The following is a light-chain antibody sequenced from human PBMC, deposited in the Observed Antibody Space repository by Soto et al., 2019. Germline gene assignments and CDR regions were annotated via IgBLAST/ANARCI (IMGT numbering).Light chain of an antibody. CDR2: DAS. CDR3: QQRSNWPRGT. V-gene: IGKV3-11*01. CDR1: QSVSSY. Sequence: EIVLTQSPATLSLSPGERATLSCRASQSVSSYLAWYQQKPGQAPRLLIYDASNRATGIPARFSGSGSRTDFTLTISSLEPEDFAVYYWQQRSNWPRGTFGQGTKLEIK. J-gene: IGKJ2*02.